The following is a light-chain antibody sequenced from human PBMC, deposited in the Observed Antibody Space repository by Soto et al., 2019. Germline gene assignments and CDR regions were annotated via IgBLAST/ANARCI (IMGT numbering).Light chain of an antibody. Sequence: QLVLTQPPSASASLGDSVTLTCTLNSGYSNYRVDWHQQRPGKCTRFVMRVGTGGIEGSKGDGIPDRFSVSGSGLKRYLTSHNSQEEDERDYPCGADHGSGRKFVVVFGGGTKVTFL. CDR2: VGTGGIEG. J-gene: IGLJ2*01. CDR3: GADHGSGRKFVVV. V-gene: IGLV9-49*01. CDR1: SGYSNYR.